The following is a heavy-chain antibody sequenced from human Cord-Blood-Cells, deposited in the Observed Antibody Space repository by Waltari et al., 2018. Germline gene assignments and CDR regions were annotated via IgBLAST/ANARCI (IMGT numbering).Heavy chain of an antibody. CDR3: ARGGNFNEGGFDY. CDR2: IIPILGIA. V-gene: IGHV1-69*02. J-gene: IGHJ4*02. Sequence: QVQLVQSGAEVKKPGSSVKVSCKASGGTFSSYTISWVRQAPGQGLEWMGRIIPILGIANYAQKFQGRVTITADKSMSTAYMELSSLRSEDTAVYYCARGGNFNEGGFDYWGQGTLVTVSS. CDR1: GGTFSSYT. D-gene: IGHD2-21*02.